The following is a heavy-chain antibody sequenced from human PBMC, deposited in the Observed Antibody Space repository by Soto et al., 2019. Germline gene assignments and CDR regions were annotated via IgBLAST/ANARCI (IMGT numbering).Heavy chain of an antibody. Sequence: GGSLRLSCVGSESSIRNYNVHWVRQAPGKGLEWVGRIKSKTDGGTTDYAAPVKGRFTISRDNAKNSLYLQMNSLRAEDTAVYYCARAWDGYNLDYWGQGTLVTVSS. CDR3: ARAWDGYNLDY. CDR1: ESSIRNYN. D-gene: IGHD5-12*01. V-gene: IGHV3-15*07. CDR2: IKSKTDGGTT. J-gene: IGHJ4*02.